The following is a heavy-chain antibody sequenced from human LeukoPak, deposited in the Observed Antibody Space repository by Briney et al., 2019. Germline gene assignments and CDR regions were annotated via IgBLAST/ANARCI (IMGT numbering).Heavy chain of an antibody. CDR2: ISPYNGNT. V-gene: IGHV1-18*01. D-gene: IGHD1-26*01. CDR3: ARDGRPWDTYYYGMDV. Sequence: ASVKVSCKPSGYTFISHGISWVRQAPGQGLEWMGWISPYNGNTNYAQKFQGRVTMTTDTPTDTAYMELRSLKSDDTAVYFCARDGRPWDTYYYGMDVWGQGTTVTVSS. CDR1: GYTFISHG. J-gene: IGHJ6*02.